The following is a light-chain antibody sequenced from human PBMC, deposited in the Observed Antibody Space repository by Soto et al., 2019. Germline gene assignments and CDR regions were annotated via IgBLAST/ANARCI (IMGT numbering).Light chain of an antibody. CDR2: KAS. CDR1: QTISSS. V-gene: IGKV1-5*03. J-gene: IGKJ2*01. Sequence: IQLTQSPSTLSASVGERVTVTCRASQTISSSLAWYQQKPGKAPNLLIYKASSLHSGVPSRFSGSGSGTEFTLTISSLQPDDSATYYCQQYTQYPYTFGQGTKLEIK. CDR3: QQYTQYPYT.